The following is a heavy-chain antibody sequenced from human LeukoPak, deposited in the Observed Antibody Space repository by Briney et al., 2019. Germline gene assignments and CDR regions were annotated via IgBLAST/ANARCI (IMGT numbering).Heavy chain of an antibody. J-gene: IGHJ4*02. V-gene: IGHV4-61*02. D-gene: IGHD3-22*01. CDR3: AREYYYDSSGYYGLDY. CDR2: IYTSGST. CDR1: GGSISSGSYY. Sequence: SSETLSPTCTVSGGSISSGSYYWSWIRQPAGKGLEWIGRIYTSGSTNYNPSLKSRVTISVDTSKNQFSLKLSSVTAADTAVYYCAREYYYDSSGYYGLDYWGQGTLVTVSS.